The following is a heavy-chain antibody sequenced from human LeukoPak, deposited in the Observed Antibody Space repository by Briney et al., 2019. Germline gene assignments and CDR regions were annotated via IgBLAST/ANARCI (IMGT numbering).Heavy chain of an antibody. CDR2: INTNTGNP. CDR3: AKQGPGSCGSTSCYGFDY. CDR1: GYTFTSYA. J-gene: IGHJ4*02. Sequence: ASVKVSCKASGYTFTSYAMNWVRQAPGQGLEWMGWINTNTGNPTYAQGFTGRFVFSLDTSVSTAYLQINSLKAEDTAVYYCAKQGPGSCGSTSCYGFDYWGQGTLVTISS. D-gene: IGHD2-2*01. V-gene: IGHV7-4-1*02.